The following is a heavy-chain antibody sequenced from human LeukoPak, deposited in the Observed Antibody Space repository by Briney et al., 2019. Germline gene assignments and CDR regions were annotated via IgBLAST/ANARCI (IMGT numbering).Heavy chain of an antibody. D-gene: IGHD3-10*01. CDR2: IYNSVTT. CDR1: GGSLRGYY. CDR3: ARHGPADSRSYPLDY. V-gene: IGHV4-59*08. Sequence: SETLSLTCTVSGGSLRGYYWSWIRQPPGKRLEWIAYIYNSVTTNYNPSLKSRLTISVDTSENQISLKLSSVTAADTAVYYCARHGPADSRSYPLDYWGQGTLVTVSS. J-gene: IGHJ4*02.